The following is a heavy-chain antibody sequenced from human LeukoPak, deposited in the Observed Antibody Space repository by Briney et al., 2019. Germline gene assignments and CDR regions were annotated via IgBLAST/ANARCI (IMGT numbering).Heavy chain of an antibody. J-gene: IGHJ1*01. CDR2: IYYSGRT. D-gene: IGHD3-22*01. Sequence: SETLSLTCSVSGDSVSRSDSYWDWIRKPPGKGLEWIGTIYYSGRTYYSPSLKSRVTMSVYPSNNQFSLNLRSVTAADTALYYCARRRYYDGSGYLEWGQGTLLSVSS. CDR3: ARRRYYDGSGYLE. CDR1: GDSVSRSDSY. V-gene: IGHV4-39*01.